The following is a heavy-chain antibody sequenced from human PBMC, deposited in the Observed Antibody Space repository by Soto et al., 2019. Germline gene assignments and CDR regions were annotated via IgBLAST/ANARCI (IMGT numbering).Heavy chain of an antibody. D-gene: IGHD2-2*01. J-gene: IGHJ4*02. CDR1: VFSFSAYV. Sequence: QPWGSLLVSCVSSVFSFSAYVMHWVRQAPGKGLEWVAVILYDGSNKYYADSVKGRFTISRDNSKNTLYLQMNSLRTEDTAVYYCARGYCSTTTCYPTHFDYWGQGAMVTVSS. CDR3: ARGYCSTTTCYPTHFDY. V-gene: IGHV3-30-3*01. CDR2: ILYDGSNK.